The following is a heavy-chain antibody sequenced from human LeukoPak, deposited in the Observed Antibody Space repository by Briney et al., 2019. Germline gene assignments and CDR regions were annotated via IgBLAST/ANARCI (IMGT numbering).Heavy chain of an antibody. D-gene: IGHD6-19*01. CDR2: IGIRGDT. Sequence: GGSLRLSCAASGFTFIDYDMHWVRQVIGKGLEWVSAIGIRGDTHYSGSAKGRFTISRENAESSLYLQMNSLRAEDTAVYYCARGGIQVSGIDEFDYWGQGTLVTVSS. V-gene: IGHV3-13*01. CDR3: ARGGIQVSGIDEFDY. J-gene: IGHJ4*02. CDR1: GFTFIDYD.